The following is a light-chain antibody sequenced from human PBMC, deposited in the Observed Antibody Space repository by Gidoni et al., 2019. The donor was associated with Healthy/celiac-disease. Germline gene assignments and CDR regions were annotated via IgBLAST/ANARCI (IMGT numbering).Light chain of an antibody. CDR1: QSISSY. CDR3: QQSYSTPPAAA. CDR2: AAS. J-gene: IGKJ1*01. Sequence: DIQMTQSPSSLSASVGDRVTITCRASQSISSYLNWYQQKPGKAPKLLIYAASSLQSGVPSRFSGSGSGTDFTLTISSLQPEDFATYYCQQSYSTPPAAAFGQXTKVEIK. V-gene: IGKV1-39*01.